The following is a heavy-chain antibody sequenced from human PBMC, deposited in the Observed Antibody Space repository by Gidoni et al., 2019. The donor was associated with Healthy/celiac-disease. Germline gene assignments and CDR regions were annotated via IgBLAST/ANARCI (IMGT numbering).Heavy chain of an antibody. CDR2: INAANDNT. D-gene: IGHD3-9*01. CDR3: ARTYYDLLTGYVRDAFDI. Sequence: QVQLVQSGAEVKKPGASVKVSCKASGYTFTNFAIHWVRQAPGQRLEWMGWINAANDNTKYSPKFQGRVTITRDTSANTAYMDLSSLRSEDTAVYYCARTYYDLLTGYVRDAFDIWGQGTMVTVSS. V-gene: IGHV1-3*01. CDR1: GYTFTNFA. J-gene: IGHJ3*02.